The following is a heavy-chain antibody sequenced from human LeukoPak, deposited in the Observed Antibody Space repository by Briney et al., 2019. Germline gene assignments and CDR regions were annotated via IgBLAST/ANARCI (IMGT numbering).Heavy chain of an antibody. D-gene: IGHD6-19*01. CDR3: ARGHSSGWHPFDY. V-gene: IGHV3-23*01. Sequence: PGGSLRLSCAASGFTSSSYAMSWVRQAPGKGLDWVSAISGSGGSTYYADSVKGRFTISRDNSKNTLYLQMNSLRADDTAVYYCARGHSSGWHPFDYWGQGTLVTVSS. CDR1: GFTSSSYA. J-gene: IGHJ4*02. CDR2: ISGSGGST.